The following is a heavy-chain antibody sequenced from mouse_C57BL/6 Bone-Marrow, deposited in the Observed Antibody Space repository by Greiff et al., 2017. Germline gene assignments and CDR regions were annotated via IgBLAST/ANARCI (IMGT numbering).Heavy chain of an antibody. CDR3: ARRLLLLRYWYFDV. J-gene: IGHJ1*03. V-gene: IGHV5-17*01. CDR1: GFTFSDYG. D-gene: IGHD1-1*01. Sequence: EVQLVESGGGLVKPGGSLKLSCAASGFTFSDYGMHWVRQAPEKGLEWVAYISSGSSTIYYADTVKGRFTISRDNAKNTLFLQMTSLRSEDTAMYYCARRLLLLRYWYFDVWGTGTTVTVSS. CDR2: ISSGSSTI.